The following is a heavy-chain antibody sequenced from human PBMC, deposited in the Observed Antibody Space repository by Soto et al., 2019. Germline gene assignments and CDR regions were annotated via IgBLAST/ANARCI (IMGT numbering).Heavy chain of an antibody. D-gene: IGHD3-3*01. J-gene: IGHJ4*02. Sequence: PGGSLRLSCAASGFTFSSYGMHWVRQAPDKGLEWVAVISYDGSNKYYADSVKGRFTISRDNSKNTLYLQMISLRAEDTAVYYCAKGPYDFWSGYPSYWGQGTLVTVSS. CDR2: ISYDGSNK. CDR1: GFTFSSYG. CDR3: AKGPYDFWSGYPSY. V-gene: IGHV3-30*18.